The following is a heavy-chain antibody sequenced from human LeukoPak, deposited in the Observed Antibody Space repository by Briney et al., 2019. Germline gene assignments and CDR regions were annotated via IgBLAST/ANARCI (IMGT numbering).Heavy chain of an antibody. CDR1: GGSISSSSFY. CDR2: IYYSGST. CDR3: ARDLSSYYDSSGLDAFDI. D-gene: IGHD3-22*01. V-gene: IGHV4-61*01. Sequence: SETLSLTCTVSGGSISSSSFYWGWIRQPPGKGLEWIGYIYYSGSTNYNPSLKSRVTISVDTSKNQFSLKLSSVTAADTAVYYCARDLSSYYDSSGLDAFDIWGQGTMVTVSS. J-gene: IGHJ3*02.